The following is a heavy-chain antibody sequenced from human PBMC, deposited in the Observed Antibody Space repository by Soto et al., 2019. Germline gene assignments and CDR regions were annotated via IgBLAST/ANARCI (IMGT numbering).Heavy chain of an antibody. J-gene: IGHJ4*02. Sequence: QVQLVQSGSEVKKPGASVRVSCKASGYTFTSHRITWVRQAPGQGLEWMGWISAYSGNTNYAQKFQGRVTLTVDTSTTTAYMVLRSLRSDDTAVYYCARQQGLLHLFDFCGQGALVTVAS. V-gene: IGHV1-18*01. D-gene: IGHD3-3*01. CDR1: GYTFTSHR. CDR2: ISAYSGNT. CDR3: ARQQGLLHLFDF.